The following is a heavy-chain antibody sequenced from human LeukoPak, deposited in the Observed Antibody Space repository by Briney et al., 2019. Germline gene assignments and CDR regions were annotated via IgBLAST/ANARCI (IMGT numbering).Heavy chain of an antibody. D-gene: IGHD3-3*01. J-gene: IGHJ6*02. Sequence: SETLSLTCAVYGGSFSGYYWTWIRQPPEKGLEWIGYSHYSGSTNYNPSLKSRVTISVDTSKNQFSLKLSSVTAADTAVYYCARDSALEWLLFGMDVWGQGTTVTVSS. CDR1: GGSFSGYY. V-gene: IGHV4-59*01. CDR2: SHYSGST. CDR3: ARDSALEWLLFGMDV.